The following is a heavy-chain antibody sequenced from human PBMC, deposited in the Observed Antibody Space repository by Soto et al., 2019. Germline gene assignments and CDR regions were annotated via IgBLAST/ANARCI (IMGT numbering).Heavy chain of an antibody. Sequence: QAQLVESGGGVVQPGRSLRLSCAASGFTFNNYAMHWVRQAPGKGLEWVAVISSDGSNKYYGDSVQGRFTISRDNSKNTLYLQMNSLRGEDTALYYCAKDRHSSGWWSTFDIWGQGTVVTVSS. D-gene: IGHD6-19*01. CDR1: GFTFNNYA. J-gene: IGHJ3*02. V-gene: IGHV3-30*18. CDR2: ISSDGSNK. CDR3: AKDRHSSGWWSTFDI.